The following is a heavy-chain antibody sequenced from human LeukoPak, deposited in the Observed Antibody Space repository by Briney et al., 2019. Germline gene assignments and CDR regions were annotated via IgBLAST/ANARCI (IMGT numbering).Heavy chain of an antibody. Sequence: SVKVSCKASGGTFSSYAISWVRQAPGQGLEWMGRIIPIFGIANYAQKFQGRVTITADKSTSTAYMELSSLRSEDTAVYYCASIEIATITIDYWGQGTLVTVSS. CDR2: IIPIFGIA. CDR1: GGTFSSYA. D-gene: IGHD5-24*01. J-gene: IGHJ4*02. V-gene: IGHV1-69*04. CDR3: ASIEIATITIDY.